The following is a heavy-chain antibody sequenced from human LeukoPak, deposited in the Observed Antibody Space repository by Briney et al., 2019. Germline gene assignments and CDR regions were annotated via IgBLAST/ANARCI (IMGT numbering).Heavy chain of an antibody. D-gene: IGHD2-2*03. V-gene: IGHV1-2*02. Sequence: ASVKVSCKASGYTFTGYYMHWVRQAPGQGLEWMGWINPNSGGTNYAQKFQGRVTMTRDTSISTAYMELSSLRSEDTAVYYCATVDAGDSDYWGQGTLVTVSS. J-gene: IGHJ4*02. CDR3: ATVDAGDSDY. CDR2: INPNSGGT. CDR1: GYTFTGYY.